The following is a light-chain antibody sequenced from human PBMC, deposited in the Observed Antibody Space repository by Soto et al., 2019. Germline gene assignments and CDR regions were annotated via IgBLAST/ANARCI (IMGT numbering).Light chain of an antibody. CDR2: GAS. CDR3: QQYNDWPPQLT. CDR1: HSVSSK. Sequence: EIVMTQSPATLSVSVGERATLSCRASHSVSSKLAWYQQKPGQAPRLLIYGASTRATDIPARFSGSGSGTEFTLTISSRQSEDFAVYYRQQYNDWPPQLTFGGGTKVEIK. V-gene: IGKV3-15*01. J-gene: IGKJ4*01.